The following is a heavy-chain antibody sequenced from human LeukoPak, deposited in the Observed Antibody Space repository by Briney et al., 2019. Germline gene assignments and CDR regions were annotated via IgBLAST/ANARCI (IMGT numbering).Heavy chain of an antibody. J-gene: IGHJ4*02. CDR3: ARGPEFDY. Sequence: PSETLSLTCTVSGDSISGYYWSWIRQAPGKGLEYVSAISSNGGSTYYANSVKGRFTISRDNSKNTLYLQMGSLRAEDMAVYYCARGPEFDYWGQGTLVTVSS. V-gene: IGHV3-64*01. D-gene: IGHD1-14*01. CDR1: GDSISGYY. CDR2: ISSNGGST.